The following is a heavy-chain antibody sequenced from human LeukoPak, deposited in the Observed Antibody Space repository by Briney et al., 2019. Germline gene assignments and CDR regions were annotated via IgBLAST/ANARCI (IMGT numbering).Heavy chain of an antibody. CDR2: IHSDGNST. D-gene: IGHD3-22*01. CDR3: AREATPGVPRGLLL. V-gene: IGHV3-74*01. J-gene: IGHJ4*02. Sequence: GGSLGLSCAASGFAFSSYWMHWVRHAPGKGLVWVSRIHSDGNSTTYADSVKGRFTISRDNAKSTLYLQMNSLRAEDTAVYYCAREATPGVPRGLLLWGQGTLVTVSS. CDR1: GFAFSSYW.